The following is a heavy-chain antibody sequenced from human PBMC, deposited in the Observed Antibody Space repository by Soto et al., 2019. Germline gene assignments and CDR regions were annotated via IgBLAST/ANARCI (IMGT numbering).Heavy chain of an antibody. J-gene: IGHJ4*02. CDR2: ITPMFGTP. Sequence: SVKVSCKASGGTFSRYTITWVRQAPGQGLEWMGGITPMFGTPNYAQKFQGRVTITADESTSTAYMELSSLRSEDTAMYYCARDGTLYDSSAYYYLYWGQGTLVPVYS. V-gene: IGHV1-69*13. CDR1: GGTFSRYT. CDR3: ARDGTLYDSSAYYYLY. D-gene: IGHD3-22*01.